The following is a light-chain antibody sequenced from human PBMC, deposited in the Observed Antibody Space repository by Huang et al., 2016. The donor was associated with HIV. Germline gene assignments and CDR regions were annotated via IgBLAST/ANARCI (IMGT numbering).Light chain of an antibody. CDR2: AAS. V-gene: IGKV1-39*01. Sequence: DIQMTQSPSSLSASVGDRVTITCLASQSISSYLNWYQQKPGKAPQHLIYAASSLQSGVPSMCSGSGSGTEFTLTISSLQPEDFATYYCQQSYSTPHTFGQGTKLEIK. CDR3: QQSYSTPHT. CDR1: QSISSY. J-gene: IGKJ2*01.